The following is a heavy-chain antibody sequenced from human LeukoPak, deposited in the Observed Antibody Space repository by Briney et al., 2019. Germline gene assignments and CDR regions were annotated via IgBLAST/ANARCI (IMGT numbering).Heavy chain of an antibody. D-gene: IGHD1-1*01. CDR1: GGSISSNGYY. Sequence: PSETLSLTCTVSGGSISSNGYYWAWFRQPPGKGLEWIGSIYYSGGTYYNPSLKSRVTISIDTSKNQFSLKLSSVTAADTAVYYCARTIRYNWNDYYWYFDLWGRGTLVTVSS. CDR3: ARTIRYNWNDYYWYFDL. CDR2: IYYSGGT. J-gene: IGHJ2*01. V-gene: IGHV4-39*07.